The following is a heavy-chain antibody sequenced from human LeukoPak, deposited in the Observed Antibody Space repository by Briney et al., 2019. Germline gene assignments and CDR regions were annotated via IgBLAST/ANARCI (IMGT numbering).Heavy chain of an antibody. Sequence: SSVKVSCKASGGPFSSYAISWVRQAPGQGLEWMGRIIPVFGTANYAQKFQGRVTITTDESTSTAYMELSSLRSEDTAVYYCARDPNHIAANWFDPWGQGTLVTVSS. V-gene: IGHV1-69*05. CDR3: ARDPNHIAANWFDP. D-gene: IGHD6-13*01. CDR1: GGPFSSYA. CDR2: IIPVFGTA. J-gene: IGHJ5*02.